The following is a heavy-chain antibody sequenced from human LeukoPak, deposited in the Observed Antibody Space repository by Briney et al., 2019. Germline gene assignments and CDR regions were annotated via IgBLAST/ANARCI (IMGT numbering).Heavy chain of an antibody. CDR1: GLTFRSHW. D-gene: IGHD3-10*01. CDR3: ASGNPPQYYYDSG. J-gene: IGHJ4*02. Sequence: GSLRLSCAASGLTFRSHWMHWVRPAPGKGLVWVSRITNDGSSTTYADSVKGRFTISRDNAKNMLYLQVNSLRAEDTAVYYCASGNPPQYYYDSGGGQGTLVTVSS. V-gene: IGHV3-74*01. CDR2: ITNDGSST.